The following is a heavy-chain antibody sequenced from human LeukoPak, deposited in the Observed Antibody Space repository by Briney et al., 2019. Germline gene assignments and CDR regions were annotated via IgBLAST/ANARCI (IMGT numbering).Heavy chain of an antibody. D-gene: IGHD1-7*01. CDR3: VKDLGGNYDY. Sequence: GGSLRLSCAASGFTFSSYWIHWVRQVPGKGLVWVSRVDYDGSITNYADSVKGRFTISRDNARNTLYLQMNSLRVDDTAVYYCVKDLGGNYDYWGQGTLVTVSS. J-gene: IGHJ4*02. V-gene: IGHV3-74*01. CDR1: GFTFSSYW. CDR2: VDYDGSIT.